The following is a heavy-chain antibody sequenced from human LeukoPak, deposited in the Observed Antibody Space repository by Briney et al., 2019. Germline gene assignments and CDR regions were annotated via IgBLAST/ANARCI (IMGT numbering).Heavy chain of an antibody. CDR1: GFTFDDYA. Sequence: QPGRSLRLSCAASGFTFDDYAMHWVRQAPGKGLEWVSGITWNSDTIGYADSVKGRFTISRDNAKNSLYLQMNSLRAEDTALYYCAKDHLAVAGTAMRFEYWGQGTLVTVSS. J-gene: IGHJ4*02. D-gene: IGHD6-19*01. CDR2: ITWNSDTI. V-gene: IGHV3-9*01. CDR3: AKDHLAVAGTAMRFEY.